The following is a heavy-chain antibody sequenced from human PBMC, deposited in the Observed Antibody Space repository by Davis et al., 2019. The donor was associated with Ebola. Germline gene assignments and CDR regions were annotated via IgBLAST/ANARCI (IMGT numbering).Heavy chain of an antibody. D-gene: IGHD1-26*01. CDR1: GGSISSGYY. V-gene: IGHV4-39*01. J-gene: IGHJ4*02. CDR3: AGLLVGAQARDY. CDR2: IYYSGST. Sequence: SETLSLTCTVSGGSISSGYYWSWIRQHPGKGLEWIGYIYYSGSTYYNPSLKSRVTISVDTSKNQFSLKLSSVTAADTAVYYCAGLLVGAQARDYWGQGTLVTVSS.